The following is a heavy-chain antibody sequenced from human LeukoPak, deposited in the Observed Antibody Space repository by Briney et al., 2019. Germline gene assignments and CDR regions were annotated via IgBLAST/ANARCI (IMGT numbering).Heavy chain of an antibody. Sequence: PGRSLRLSCAASGFTFSSYSMNWVRQAPGKGLEWVSSISSSSSYIYYADSVKGRFTISRDNAKNSLYLQMNSLRAEDTAVYYCARGDDYDYVWGSYRLGYYFDYWGQGTLVTVSS. CDR2: ISSSSSYI. J-gene: IGHJ4*02. V-gene: IGHV3-21*06. CDR3: ARGDDYDYVWGSYRLGYYFDY. D-gene: IGHD3-16*02. CDR1: GFTFSSYS.